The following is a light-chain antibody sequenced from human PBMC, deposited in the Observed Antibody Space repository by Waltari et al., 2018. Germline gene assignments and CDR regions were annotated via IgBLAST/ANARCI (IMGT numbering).Light chain of an antibody. Sequence: IQMTQSPSTLSASVGDRVSITCRASQSILTGLAWYQQKPGKAPQLLSYKASNLQSGVPSRFSGSGSGTEFTLTISSLQPDDLATYYCQQYSTHYTVGQGTKVE. CDR1: QSILTG. V-gene: IGKV1-5*03. CDR2: KAS. J-gene: IGKJ2*01. CDR3: QQYSTHYT.